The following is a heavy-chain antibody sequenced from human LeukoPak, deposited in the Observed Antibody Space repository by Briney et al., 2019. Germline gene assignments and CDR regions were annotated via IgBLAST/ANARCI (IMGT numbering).Heavy chain of an antibody. V-gene: IGHV3-66*01. Sequence: PWGSLRLSCTAFGFTVSSNYMTWVRQAPGKGLECVSLIHSGGTTDYADSVKGRFTISRDNSKNMLYLQMNSLRVEDTAVYYCAAKWLLRRYWGQGTLVTVSS. J-gene: IGHJ4*02. CDR1: GFTVSSNY. D-gene: IGHD3-22*01. CDR2: IHSGGTT. CDR3: AAKWLLRRY.